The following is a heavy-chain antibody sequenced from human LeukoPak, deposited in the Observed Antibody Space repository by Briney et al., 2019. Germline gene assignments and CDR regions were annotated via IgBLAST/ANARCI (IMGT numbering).Heavy chain of an antibody. CDR3: AKVGGYGIDYYYYGLDV. D-gene: IGHD1-26*01. CDR1: GFTFGNYA. V-gene: IGHV3-23*01. CDR2: ISGSGGFT. J-gene: IGHJ6*02. Sequence: GGSLRLSCAASGFTFGNYAMTWVRQAPGKGLEWVSAISGSGGFTYYADSVQGRFTISRDNSKNTLYMQMSSLRAEDTALYYCAKVGGYGIDYYYYGLDVWGQGTTVTVSS.